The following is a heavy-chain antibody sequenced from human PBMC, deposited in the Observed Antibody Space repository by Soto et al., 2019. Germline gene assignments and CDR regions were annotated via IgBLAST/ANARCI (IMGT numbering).Heavy chain of an antibody. V-gene: IGHV4-59*01. CDR2: ISYTGTA. J-gene: IGHJ4*02. CDR1: GDSNHSFY. CDR3: AAIYNTSPFFDS. D-gene: IGHD1-20*01. Sequence: PSETLSLTCTVSGDSNHSFYWAWIRQPPGKGLEWIGHISYTGTANYNPSLESRVTVSIDTSKNQFSLRLRSVTAADTAIYYCAAIYNTSPFFDSWGQGTLVTVSS.